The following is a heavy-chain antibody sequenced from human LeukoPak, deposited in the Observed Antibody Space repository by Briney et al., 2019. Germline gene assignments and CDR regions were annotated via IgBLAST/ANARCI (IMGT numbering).Heavy chain of an antibody. V-gene: IGHV3-23*01. CDR3: AKEPESSSWYYYFDY. D-gene: IGHD6-13*01. Sequence: GGSLRLSCAASGFTFSSYAMNWVRQASGKGLEWASVISGSGGSTYYADSVEGRFTISRDNAKNTLYLQMNSLRAEDTAVYYCAKEPESSSWYYYFDYWGQGTLVTVSS. J-gene: IGHJ4*02. CDR2: ISGSGGST. CDR1: GFTFSSYA.